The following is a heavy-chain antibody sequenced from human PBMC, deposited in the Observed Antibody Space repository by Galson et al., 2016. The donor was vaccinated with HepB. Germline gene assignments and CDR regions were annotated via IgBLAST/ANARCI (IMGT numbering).Heavy chain of an antibody. Sequence: TLSLTCTVSGGSISSGNYYWSWIRQPAGKGLEWIGRIYTSGSTNYNPSLKSRVTMSVDTSNNQFSLNLSPVTAADTAVYYCARAGGSGSPSYYFDYWGRGTLVTDSS. J-gene: IGHJ4*02. CDR1: GGSISSGNYY. V-gene: IGHV4-61*02. D-gene: IGHD3-10*01. CDR3: ARAGGSGSPSYYFDY. CDR2: IYTSGST.